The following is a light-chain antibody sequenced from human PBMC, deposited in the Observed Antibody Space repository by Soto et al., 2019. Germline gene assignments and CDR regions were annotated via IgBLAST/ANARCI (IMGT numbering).Light chain of an antibody. CDR1: SSDVGGYNY. CDR3: CSYAGSYTFGV. Sequence: QSALTQPRSVSGSPGQSVTISCTGTSSDVGGYNYVSWYQQHPGKAPKLMIYDVSKRPSGVPDRFSGSKSGNTASLTISGLQAEDEAVYYCCSYAGSYTFGVFGTGTKVTVL. J-gene: IGLJ1*01. V-gene: IGLV2-11*01. CDR2: DVS.